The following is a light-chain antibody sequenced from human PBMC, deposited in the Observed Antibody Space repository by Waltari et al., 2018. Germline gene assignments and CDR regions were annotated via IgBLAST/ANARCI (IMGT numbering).Light chain of an antibody. CDR3: QQRSNWPPRT. CDR2: DAS. CDR1: QSVSRY. J-gene: IGKJ1*01. V-gene: IGKV3-11*01. Sequence: EIVLTQSPATLPLSPGERATLSCRASQSVSRYLAWYQQKPGQAPRLLIYDASNRATGIPARFSGSGSGTEFTLTISSLEPEDFAVYYCQQRSNWPPRTFGQGTKVEIK.